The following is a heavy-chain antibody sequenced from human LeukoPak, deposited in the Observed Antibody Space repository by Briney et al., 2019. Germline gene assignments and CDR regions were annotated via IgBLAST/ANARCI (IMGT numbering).Heavy chain of an antibody. CDR2: IYYSGST. J-gene: IGHJ5*02. CDR1: GGSISSYY. Sequence: SETLSLTCTVSGGSISSYYWSWIRQPPGKGLEWIGYIYYSGSTNYNPSLKSRVTISVDTSEYQFSLKLSSVTAVDTAVYYCARQWGRYCSGGSCYSDWFDPWGQGTLVTVSS. V-gene: IGHV4-59*08. D-gene: IGHD2-15*01. CDR3: ARQWGRYCSGGSCYSDWFDP.